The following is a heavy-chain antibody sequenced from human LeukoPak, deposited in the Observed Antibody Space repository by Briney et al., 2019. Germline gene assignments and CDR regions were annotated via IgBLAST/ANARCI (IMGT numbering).Heavy chain of an antibody. V-gene: IGHV3-11*04. Sequence: GGSLRLSCAASGFTFSDYYMSWIRQAPGKWLEWVSYISSSGSTIYYADSVKGRFTISRDNAKNSLYLQMNSLRAEDTAVYYCARARRMLYEYTYFDYWGQGTLVTVSS. CDR3: ARARRMLYEYTYFDY. CDR1: GFTFSDYY. J-gene: IGHJ4*02. CDR2: ISSSGSTI. D-gene: IGHD2-8*01.